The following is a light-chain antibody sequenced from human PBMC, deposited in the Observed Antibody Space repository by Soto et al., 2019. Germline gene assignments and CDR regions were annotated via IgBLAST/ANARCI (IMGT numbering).Light chain of an antibody. CDR3: ALYMGRGIWV. V-gene: IGLV8-61*01. Sequence: QTVVTQEPSFSVSPGRTVTLTCGLSSGSVSTTYYPTWYQQTPGQAPRTLIYSTDTRSSGVPDRFSGSILGNKAALTITGAPEDDDYDYYCALYMGRGIWVFGGGTQLTVL. CDR2: STD. J-gene: IGLJ3*02. CDR1: SGSVSTTYY.